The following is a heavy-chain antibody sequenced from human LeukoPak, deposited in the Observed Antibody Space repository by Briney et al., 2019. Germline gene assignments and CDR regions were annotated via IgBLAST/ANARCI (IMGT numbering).Heavy chain of an antibody. CDR3: ASLTFGGVIVIPHDY. Sequence: GGSLRLSCAASGFTFSSYGMHWVRQAPGKGLEWVAFIRYDGSNKYYADSVKGRFTISRDNSKNTLYLQMNSLRAEDTAVYYCASLTFGGVIVIPHDYWGQGTLVTVSS. CDR1: GFTFSSYG. D-gene: IGHD3-16*02. J-gene: IGHJ4*02. V-gene: IGHV3-30*02. CDR2: IRYDGSNK.